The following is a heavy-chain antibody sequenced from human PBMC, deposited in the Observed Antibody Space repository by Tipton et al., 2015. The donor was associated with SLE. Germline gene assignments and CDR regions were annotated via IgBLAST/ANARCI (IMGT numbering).Heavy chain of an antibody. CDR1: GFTFSSYG. CDR2: IRYVGTNT. D-gene: IGHD5-24*01. Sequence: GSLRLSCAASGFTFSSYGMHWVRQAPGKGLEWVAFIRYVGTNTLYADSVKGRFTISRDNSKNMLYLEMSSLRAEDTAVYYCARHGYDSGFDFWGQGTPVTVSS. J-gene: IGHJ4*02. V-gene: IGHV3-30*02. CDR3: ARHGYDSGFDF.